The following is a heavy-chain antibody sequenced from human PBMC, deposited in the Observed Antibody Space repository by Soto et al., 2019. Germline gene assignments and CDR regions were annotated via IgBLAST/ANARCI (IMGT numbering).Heavy chain of an antibody. V-gene: IGHV3-30*03. J-gene: IGHJ4*02. CDR3: VRGSDVARQELDY. Sequence: QVQLVESGGGVVQRGRALRLSCAASGFSFSNFGMHWVRQAPGKGLEWVAAISADGSDKYFSGSVKGRFTISRDNSKNTLFLQMNSLRVEDTAVYYCVRGSDVARQELDYWGQGNLVTVSS. CDR2: ISADGSDK. CDR1: GFSFSNFG. D-gene: IGHD2-15*01.